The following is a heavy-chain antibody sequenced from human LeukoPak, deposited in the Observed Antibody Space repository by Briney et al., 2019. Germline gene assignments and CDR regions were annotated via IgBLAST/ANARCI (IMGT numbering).Heavy chain of an antibody. V-gene: IGHV3-23*01. D-gene: IGHD4-17*01. CDR2: ISGSGGST. Sequence: GGSLRLSCAASGFTFSSYAMSWVRQAPGKGLEWVSAISGSGGSTYYADSVKGRFTISRDNSKNTLYLQMNSLRAEDTAVYYCAKDGGSYDYGDKVGAFDIWGQGTMVTVSS. J-gene: IGHJ3*02. CDR3: AKDGGSYDYGDKVGAFDI. CDR1: GFTFSSYA.